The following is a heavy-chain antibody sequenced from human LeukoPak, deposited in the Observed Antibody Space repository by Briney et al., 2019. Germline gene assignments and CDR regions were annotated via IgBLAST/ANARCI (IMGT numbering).Heavy chain of an antibody. D-gene: IGHD3-22*01. CDR2: IGTSDNTR. V-gene: IGHV3-48*04. CDR3: AREFGVLTYYYDSSDPKYFDY. J-gene: IGHJ4*02. CDR1: GFTFNYYN. Sequence: PGGSLRLSCAASGFTFNYYNMNWVRQSPGKGLEWVSYIGTSDNTRYYADSVRGRFTISRDNARNSLYLQMNSLRAEDTAVYYCAREFGVLTYYYDSSDPKYFDYWGQGTLVTVSS.